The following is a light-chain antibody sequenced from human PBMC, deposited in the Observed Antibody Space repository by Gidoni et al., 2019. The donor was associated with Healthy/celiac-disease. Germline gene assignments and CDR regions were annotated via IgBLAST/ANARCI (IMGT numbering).Light chain of an antibody. CDR3: CSYAGSSTFV. CDR2: EGS. Sequence: SALTQPASVSVSPGQSITISCTGTSSDVGSYNLVSWYQQHPGKAPKLMIYEGSKRPSGVSNRFSGSKSGNTVSLTISGLQAEDEAYYYCCSYAGSSTFVFGTGTKVTVL. J-gene: IGLJ1*01. V-gene: IGLV2-23*01. CDR1: SSDVGSYNL.